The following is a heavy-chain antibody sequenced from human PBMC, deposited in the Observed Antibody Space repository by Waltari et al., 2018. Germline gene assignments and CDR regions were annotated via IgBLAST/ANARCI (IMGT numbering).Heavy chain of an antibody. Sequence: EVQLVQSGAEVKKPGESLKISCKASGYTFTSNWIGWVRQLPGKGLEWMGIIFPADSYTRYSPSFQGQVTISVDKSVSTAYLQWSSLKASDTAMYYCARQSSQSLDYWGQGTLVTVSS. CDR1: GYTFTSNW. CDR2: IFPADSYT. CDR3: ARQSSQSLDY. J-gene: IGHJ4*02. V-gene: IGHV5-51*01. D-gene: IGHD6-6*01.